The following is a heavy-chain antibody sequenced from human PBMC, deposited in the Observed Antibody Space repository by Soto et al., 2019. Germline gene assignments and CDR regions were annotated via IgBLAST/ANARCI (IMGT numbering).Heavy chain of an antibody. Sequence: PGGSLRLSCAASGFTFSSYAMHWVRQAPGKGLEWVAVISYDGSNKYYADSVKGRFTISRDNAKNSLYLQMNSLRAEDTAVYYCAFAGSGSYSNVPDAFDIWGQGTMVT. CDR2: ISYDGSNK. V-gene: IGHV3-30-3*01. J-gene: IGHJ3*02. CDR3: AFAGSGSYSNVPDAFDI. D-gene: IGHD3-10*01. CDR1: GFTFSSYA.